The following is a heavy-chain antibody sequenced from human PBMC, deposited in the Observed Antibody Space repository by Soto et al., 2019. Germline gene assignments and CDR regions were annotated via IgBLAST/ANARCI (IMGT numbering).Heavy chain of an antibody. D-gene: IGHD2-8*02. J-gene: IGHJ6*02. V-gene: IGHV5-51*01. CDR1: GYSFTSYW. CDR3: ARHLSAVLDGMDV. CDR2: IYPGDSDT. Sequence: PGESLKICGKGSGYSFTSYWIGGVRQMPGKGLEWMGIIYPGDSDTRYSPSFQGQVTISADKSISTAYLQWSSLKASDTAMYYCARHLSAVLDGMDVWGQGTTVTVSS.